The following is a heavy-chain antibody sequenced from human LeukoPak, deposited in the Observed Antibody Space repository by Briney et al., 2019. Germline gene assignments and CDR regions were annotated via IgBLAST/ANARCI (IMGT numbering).Heavy chain of an antibody. J-gene: IGHJ3*02. CDR2: IYYSGST. Sequence: PSETLSLTCTVSGGSISSYYWSWIRQPPGKGLEWIGYIYYSGSTNYNPSLKSRVTISVDTSKNQFSLKLSSVTAADTAVYYCARVSGSYGGAFDIWGQGTMVTVSS. V-gene: IGHV4-59*01. CDR1: GGSISSYY. D-gene: IGHD1-26*01. CDR3: ARVSGSYGGAFDI.